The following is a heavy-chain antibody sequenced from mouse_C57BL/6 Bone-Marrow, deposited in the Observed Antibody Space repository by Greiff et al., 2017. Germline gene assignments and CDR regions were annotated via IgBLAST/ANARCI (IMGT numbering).Heavy chain of an antibody. D-gene: IGHD3-2*02. CDR3: ARGRGGQLRTWFAY. J-gene: IGHJ3*01. CDR1: GYTFTDYY. V-gene: IGHV1-76*01. CDR2: IYPGSGNT. Sequence: QVQLKESGAELVRPGASVKLSCKASGYTFTDYYINWVKQRPGQGLEWIARIYPGSGNTYYNEKFKGKATLTAEKSSITAYMQLSSLTPEDSAVYFCARGRGGQLRTWFAYWGQGTLVTVSA.